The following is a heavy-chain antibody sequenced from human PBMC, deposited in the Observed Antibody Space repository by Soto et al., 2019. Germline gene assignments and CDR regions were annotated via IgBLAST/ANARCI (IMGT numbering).Heavy chain of an antibody. D-gene: IGHD2-15*01. V-gene: IGHV5-10-1*01. Sequence: GESLKMSCKGSGYSFTSYWISWVRQMPGKGLEWMGRIDPSDSYTNYSPSFQGHVTISADKSISTAYRQWSSLKASDTAMYYCARELLGYCSGGSCPRWFDPWGQGTLVTVSS. CDR1: GYSFTSYW. CDR2: IDPSDSYT. J-gene: IGHJ5*02. CDR3: ARELLGYCSGGSCPRWFDP.